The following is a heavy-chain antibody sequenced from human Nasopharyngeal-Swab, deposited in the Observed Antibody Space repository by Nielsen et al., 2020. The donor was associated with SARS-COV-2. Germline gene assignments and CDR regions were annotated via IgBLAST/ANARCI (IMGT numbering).Heavy chain of an antibody. CDR2: INHSGST. Sequence: SETLSLTCAVYGGSLSGYYWSWIRQPPGKGLEWIGEINHSGSTNHNPSLKSRVTMSVDMSKNQFSLKLTSVTAADTAVYYCARDKGWHAFDVWGQGTLVTVSS. CDR1: GGSLSGYY. CDR3: ARDKGWHAFDV. V-gene: IGHV4-34*01. D-gene: IGHD2-15*01. J-gene: IGHJ3*01.